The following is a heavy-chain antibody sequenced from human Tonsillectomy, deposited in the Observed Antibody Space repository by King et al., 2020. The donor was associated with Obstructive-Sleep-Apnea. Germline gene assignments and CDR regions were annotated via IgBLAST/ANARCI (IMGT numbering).Heavy chain of an antibody. D-gene: IGHD3-22*01. Sequence: ITLKESGPTLVKPTQTLTLTCTLSGFSLSASGVGVGWIRQPPGKALEWLAVIYWDDDKRYSPSLKSRLTITQDTSKNQVVLTMTNMDPVDTATYYCAHHTPVYSGYDFRPYDSSGWRFFDPWGQGTLVTVSS. CDR3: AHHTPVYSGYDFRPYDSSGWRFFDP. CDR1: GFSLSASGVG. J-gene: IGHJ5*02. V-gene: IGHV2-5*02. CDR2: IYWDDDK.